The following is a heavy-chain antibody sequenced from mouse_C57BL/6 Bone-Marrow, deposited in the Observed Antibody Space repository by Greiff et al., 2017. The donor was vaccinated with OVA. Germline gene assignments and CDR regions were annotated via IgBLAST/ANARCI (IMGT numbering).Heavy chain of an antibody. V-gene: IGHV14-3*01. CDR2: IDPANGNT. D-gene: IGHD1-1*02. CDR3: ASFCGRR. CDR1: GFNIKNTY. Sequence: VQLQQSVAELVKPGASVKLSCTASGFNIKNTYMHWVKQRPEQGLEWIGRIDPANGNTNYAPKFQGKATITADTSSNTAYLQLRSLTSEATAFCYSASFCGRRWGPGATVTVSA. J-gene: IGHJ1*01.